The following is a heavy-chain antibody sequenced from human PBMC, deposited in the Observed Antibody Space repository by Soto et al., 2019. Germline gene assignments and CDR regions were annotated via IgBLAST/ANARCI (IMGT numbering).Heavy chain of an antibody. J-gene: IGHJ3*02. Sequence: ASVKVSCKASGGTFSSYAISWVRQAPGQGLEWMGGIIPIFGTANYAQKFQGRVTITADESTSTAYMELSSLRSEDTAVYYCAGGVTTGDAFDIWGQGTMVTVSS. V-gene: IGHV1-69*13. CDR2: IIPIFGTA. D-gene: IGHD3-22*01. CDR1: GGTFSSYA. CDR3: AGGVTTGDAFDI.